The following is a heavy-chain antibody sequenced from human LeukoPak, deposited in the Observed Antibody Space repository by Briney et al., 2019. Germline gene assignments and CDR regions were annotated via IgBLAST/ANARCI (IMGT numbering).Heavy chain of an antibody. CDR3: ARGQSRYNWNRTGRSYSYYMDV. CDR1: GGSIRGYY. CDR2: IILGGST. Sequence: SETLSLTCNVSGGSIRGYYWSWIRQPPGKGLEWIGEIILGGSTNYNPSLKSRVTISVDTSKNQFSLKLSSVTAADTAVYYCARGQSRYNWNRTGRSYSYYMDVWGKGTTVTVSS. J-gene: IGHJ6*03. V-gene: IGHV4-34*01. D-gene: IGHD1-20*01.